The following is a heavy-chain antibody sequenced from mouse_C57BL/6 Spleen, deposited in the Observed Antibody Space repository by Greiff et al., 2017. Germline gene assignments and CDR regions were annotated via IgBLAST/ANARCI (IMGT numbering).Heavy chain of an antibody. J-gene: IGHJ1*03. CDR3: ARDALITTVVDYWYFDV. Sequence: EVKLVESGGGLVQSGRSLRLSCATSGFTFSDFYMEWVRQAPGQGLEWIAASRNKANDYTTEYSASVKGRFIVSRDTSQSILYLQMNAVRAEDTGMYYCARDALITTVVDYWYFDVWGTGTTVTVSS. V-gene: IGHV7-1*01. CDR1: GFTFSDFY. D-gene: IGHD1-1*01. CDR2: SRNKANDYTT.